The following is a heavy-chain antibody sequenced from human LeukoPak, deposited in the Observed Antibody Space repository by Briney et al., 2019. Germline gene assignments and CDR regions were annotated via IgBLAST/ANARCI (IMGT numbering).Heavy chain of an antibody. V-gene: IGHV1-8*03. D-gene: IGHD2-2*01. CDR2: MNPNSGNT. Sequence: ASVKVSCKASGYTFTSYDINWVRQATGQGLEWMGWMNPNSGNTGYAQKFQGRVTITRNTSISTAYMELSSLRSEDTAVYYCARGRRSRDCSSTSSRQTRWYYYMDVWGKGTTVTVSS. J-gene: IGHJ6*03. CDR1: GYTFTSYD. CDR3: ARGRRSRDCSSTSSRQTRWYYYMDV.